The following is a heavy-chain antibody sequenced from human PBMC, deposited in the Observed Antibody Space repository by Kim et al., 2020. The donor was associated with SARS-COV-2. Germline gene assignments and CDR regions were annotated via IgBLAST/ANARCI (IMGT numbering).Heavy chain of an antibody. CDR1: GFTFSNAW. Sequence: GGSLRLSCAASGFTFSNAWMSWVRQAPGKGLEWVGRIKSKTDGGTTDYAAPVKGRFTISRDDSKNTLYLQMNSLKTEDTAVYYCTTDPLGAPFDWLHEYYYYGMDVWGQGTTVTVSS. J-gene: IGHJ6*02. D-gene: IGHD3-9*01. CDR2: IKSKTDGGTT. CDR3: TTDPLGAPFDWLHEYYYYGMDV. V-gene: IGHV3-15*01.